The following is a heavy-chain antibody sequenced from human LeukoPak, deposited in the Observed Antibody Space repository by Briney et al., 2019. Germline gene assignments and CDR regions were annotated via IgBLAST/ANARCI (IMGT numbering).Heavy chain of an antibody. V-gene: IGHV4-61*02. Sequence: SETLSLTCTVSGGSISSGSYYWSWIRQPAGKGLEWIGRIYTSGSTNYNPSLKSRVTISVDTSKNQFSLKLSSVTAADTAVYYCARAHYSIHDYWGQGTLVTVSS. J-gene: IGHJ4*02. D-gene: IGHD1-26*01. CDR3: ARAHYSIHDY. CDR1: GGSISSGSYY. CDR2: IYTSGST.